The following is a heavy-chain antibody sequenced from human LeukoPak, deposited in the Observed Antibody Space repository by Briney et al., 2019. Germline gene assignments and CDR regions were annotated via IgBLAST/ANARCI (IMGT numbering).Heavy chain of an antibody. CDR1: GGSISSGGYY. CDR2: IYYSGST. CDR3: ATTPNWLSNWFDP. D-gene: IGHD7-27*01. J-gene: IGHJ5*02. Sequence: SSQTLSPTCTVSGGSISSGGYYWSWIRQHPGKGLEWIGYIYYSGSTYYNPSLKSRVTISVDTSKNQFSLKLSSVTAADTAVYYCATTPNWLSNWFDPWGQGTLVTVSS. V-gene: IGHV4-31*03.